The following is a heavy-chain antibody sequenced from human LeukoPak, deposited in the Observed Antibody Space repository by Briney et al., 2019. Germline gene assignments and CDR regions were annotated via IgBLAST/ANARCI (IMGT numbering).Heavy chain of an antibody. CDR2: IYSSGTT. CDR1: GGSLHRSF. Sequence: SETLSLTCVVSGGSLHRSFCTWVRQPPGKGLEWIGRIYSSGTTDYSPSLKSRLTISIDTSKNQFSLRLASVTAADTAVYYCGRRPAVDGPIDNWGQGILVAVSS. V-gene: IGHV4-59*01. CDR3: GRRPAVDGPIDN. J-gene: IGHJ4*02. D-gene: IGHD3/OR15-3a*01.